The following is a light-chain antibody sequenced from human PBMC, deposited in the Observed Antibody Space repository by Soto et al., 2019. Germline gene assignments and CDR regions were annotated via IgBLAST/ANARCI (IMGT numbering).Light chain of an antibody. J-gene: IGKJ2*01. Sequence: EIVLKPSPATLSLSPGEIATLSCRARQRVSSYLAWYQHKPGQAPRLLIYDASNWATGIPARYSGSGSGTDVTLTISSLEPADFAVYCCQQRSNWPPYTVGQGTKLEI. CDR2: DAS. V-gene: IGKV3-11*01. CDR3: QQRSNWPPYT. CDR1: QRVSSY.